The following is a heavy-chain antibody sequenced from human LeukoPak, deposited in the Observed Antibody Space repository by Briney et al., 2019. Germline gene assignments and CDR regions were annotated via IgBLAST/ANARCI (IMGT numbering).Heavy chain of an antibody. Sequence: SETLSLTCTVSGGSISSSSYYWGWIRQPPGKGLEWIGSIYYSGSTAYNPSLKSRVTMSVDTSKNQFSLEMSSVTAADTAVYYCAGAGYKYYFDYWGRGTPVTVSS. D-gene: IGHD5-18*01. V-gene: IGHV4-39*07. J-gene: IGHJ4*02. CDR3: AGAGYKYYFDY. CDR1: GGSISSSSYY. CDR2: IYYSGST.